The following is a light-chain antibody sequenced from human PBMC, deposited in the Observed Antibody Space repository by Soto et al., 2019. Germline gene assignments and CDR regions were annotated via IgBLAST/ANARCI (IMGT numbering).Light chain of an antibody. Sequence: PGTLSLSPGERAALSYRASQRLSSSSLAWYQQKPGHGPRLLIYGASRRATGIPDRFSATESGTDFTLTISSLEPEDFAVYFCQQYDSTPWTFGQGTRVESK. V-gene: IGKV3-20*01. CDR2: GAS. CDR1: QRLSSSS. J-gene: IGKJ1*01. CDR3: QQYDSTPWT.